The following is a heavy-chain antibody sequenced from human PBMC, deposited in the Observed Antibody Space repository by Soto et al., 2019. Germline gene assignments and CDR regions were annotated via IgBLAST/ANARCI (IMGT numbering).Heavy chain of an antibody. Sequence: GGSLRLSCAASGFTFSSYSMNWVRQAPGKGLEWVSYISSSSTIYYADSVKGRFTISRDNAKNSLYLQMNSLRDEDTAVYYCARDPSLRSPSSLTGTDYWGQGTLVTVSS. CDR3: ARDPSLRSPSSLTGTDY. CDR2: ISSSSTI. D-gene: IGHD6-13*01. CDR1: GFTFSSYS. V-gene: IGHV3-48*02. J-gene: IGHJ4*02.